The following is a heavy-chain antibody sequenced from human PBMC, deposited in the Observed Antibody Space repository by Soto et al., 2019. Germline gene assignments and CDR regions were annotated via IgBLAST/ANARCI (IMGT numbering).Heavy chain of an antibody. CDR2: ISSTGSGT. Sequence: EMQLVESGGGLVQPGGSLRLSCAASGFTFSSYEMHWVRQAPGKGLEWISYISSTGSGTLYADSVRGRFTMSRDNTKNSVSLQMSSLRAEDTADYYCVRDLHEPLATDALRVANWGQGTQVTVSS. J-gene: IGHJ4*02. D-gene: IGHD2-8*02. V-gene: IGHV3-48*03. CDR1: GFTFSSYE. CDR3: VRDLHEPLATDALRVAN.